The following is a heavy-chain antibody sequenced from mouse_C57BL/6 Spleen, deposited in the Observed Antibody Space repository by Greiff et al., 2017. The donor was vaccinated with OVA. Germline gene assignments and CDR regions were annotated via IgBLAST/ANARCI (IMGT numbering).Heavy chain of an antibody. CDR1: GYTFTSYG. CDR3: ARLDYGSSYSYYAMDY. D-gene: IGHD1-1*01. V-gene: IGHV1-81*01. CDR2: IYPRSGNT. Sequence: QVQLQQSGAELARPGASVKLSCKASGYTFTSYGISWVKQRTGQGLEWIGEIYPRSGNTCYNEKFKGKATLTADKSSSTAYMELRSLTSEDSAVYFCARLDYGSSYSYYAMDYWGQGTSVTVSS. J-gene: IGHJ4*01.